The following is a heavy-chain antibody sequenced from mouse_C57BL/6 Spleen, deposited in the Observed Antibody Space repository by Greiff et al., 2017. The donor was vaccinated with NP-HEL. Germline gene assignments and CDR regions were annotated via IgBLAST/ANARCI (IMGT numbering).Heavy chain of an antibody. V-gene: IGHV1-82*01. Sequence: VQLQQSGPELVKPGASVKISCKASGYAFSSSWMNWVKQRPGKGLEWIGRIYPGDGDTNYNGKFKGKATLTADKSSSTAYMQLSSLTSEDSAVYFCARSPFGTVVPFDYWGQGTTLTVSS. D-gene: IGHD1-1*01. CDR2: IYPGDGDT. J-gene: IGHJ2*01. CDR3: ARSPFGTVVPFDY. CDR1: GYAFSSSW.